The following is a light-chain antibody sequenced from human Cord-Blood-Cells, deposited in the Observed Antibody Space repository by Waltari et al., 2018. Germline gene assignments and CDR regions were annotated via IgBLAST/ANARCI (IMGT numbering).Light chain of an antibody. CDR3: SSYTSSSTDV. V-gene: IGLV2-14*01. J-gene: IGLJ1*01. Sequence: QSALTQPASVSGSPGQSITISCTGTSSDVGGYNYVSWYQQHPGKAPKLMIYEVSNRPSGVSNRLSGSKSGNTASRTISGLQAEDEADYYCSSYTSSSTDVFGTGTKVTVL. CDR2: EVS. CDR1: SSDVGGYNY.